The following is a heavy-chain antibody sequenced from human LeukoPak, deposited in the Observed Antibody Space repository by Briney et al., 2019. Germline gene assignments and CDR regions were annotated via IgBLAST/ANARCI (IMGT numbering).Heavy chain of an antibody. V-gene: IGHV6-1*01. D-gene: IGHD6-19*01. CDR2: TYYRSKWYN. J-gene: IGHJ4*02. CDR1: GDSFSSNNGA. Sequence: SQTLSLTCDISGDSFSSNNGAWNWIRQSPSRGLEWLGRTYYRSKWYNDYAGSLNGRITISPDTSKNQFSLHLNSVTPEDTAVYYCARDLGNTGWYTFDYWGQGILVTVSS. CDR3: ARDLGNTGWYTFDY.